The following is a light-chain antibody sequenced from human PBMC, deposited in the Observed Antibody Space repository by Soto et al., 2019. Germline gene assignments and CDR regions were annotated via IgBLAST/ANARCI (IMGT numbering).Light chain of an antibody. CDR3: QQYGGSPLYT. CDR2: GAS. CDR1: QSVSSSY. V-gene: IGKV3-20*01. Sequence: EIVLTQSPGTLSLSPGERATLSCRASQSVSSSYLAWYQQKPGQAPRLLIYGASSRATGIPDRFSGSGSGTYFTLTISRLEPEDFAVYYCQQYGGSPLYTFGQGTKLEIK. J-gene: IGKJ2*01.